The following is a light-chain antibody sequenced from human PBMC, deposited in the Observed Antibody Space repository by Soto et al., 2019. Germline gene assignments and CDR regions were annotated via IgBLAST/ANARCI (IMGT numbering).Light chain of an antibody. Sequence: DIQMTQSPSSVSASVGDRVTITCRASRDIKTSLAWYQQRPGKGPELLIYDASTLQSGVPPRISGSGSGTEFTLTISRLQPEDFATFYCQQINSFPPTFGGGTKVAI. V-gene: IGKV1-12*01. CDR3: QQINSFPPT. CDR1: RDIKTS. J-gene: IGKJ4*01. CDR2: DAS.